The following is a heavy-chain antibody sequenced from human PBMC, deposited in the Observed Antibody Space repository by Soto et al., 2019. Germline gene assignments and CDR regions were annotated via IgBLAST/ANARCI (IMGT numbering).Heavy chain of an antibody. CDR2: ISSSSSYI. CDR3: ARLKTTSGLSGHAY. CDR1: GFAFSNCG. V-gene: IGHV3-21*01. D-gene: IGHD6-19*01. J-gene: IGHJ4*02. Sequence: GGSLRLSSAASGFAFSNCGMNWVRQAPGKGLEWVSSISSSSSYIYSADSVKGRFTISRDNAKNSVFLQMNSLRYEDTAVYFCARLKTTSGLSGHAYWGQGTQVTVFS.